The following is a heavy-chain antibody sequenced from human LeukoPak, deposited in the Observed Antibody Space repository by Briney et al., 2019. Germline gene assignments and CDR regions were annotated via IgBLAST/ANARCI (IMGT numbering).Heavy chain of an antibody. V-gene: IGHV1-3*03. CDR1: GYTFTSYA. CDR2: INAGNGNT. D-gene: IGHD6-19*01. J-gene: IGHJ3*02. CDR3: ARGSSGWSYDAFDI. Sequence: ASVKVSCKASGYTFTSYAMNWVRQAPGQRLEWMGWINAGNGNTKYSQEFQGRVTITRDTSASTAYMELSSLRSEDMAVYYCARGSSGWSYDAFDIWGQGTMVTVSS.